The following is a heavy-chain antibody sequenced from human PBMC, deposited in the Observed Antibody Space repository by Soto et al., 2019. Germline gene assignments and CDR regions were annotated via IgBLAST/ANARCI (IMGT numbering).Heavy chain of an antibody. CDR3: ARGSLYCSGGSCYLRSYYYYYMDV. J-gene: IGHJ6*03. D-gene: IGHD2-15*01. CDR2: INHSGST. Sequence: SETLSLTCAVYGGSFSGYYWSWIRQPPGKGLEWIGEINHSGSTNYNPSLKSRVTISVDTSKNQFSLKLSSVTAADTAVYYCARGSLYCSGGSCYLRSYYYYYMDVWGKGTTVTVSS. CDR1: GGSFSGYY. V-gene: IGHV4-34*01.